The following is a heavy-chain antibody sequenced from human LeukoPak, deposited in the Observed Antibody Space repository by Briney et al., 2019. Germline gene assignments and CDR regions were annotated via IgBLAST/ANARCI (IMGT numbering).Heavy chain of an antibody. CDR2: INHSGST. CDR1: GGSFSGYY. J-gene: IGHJ5*02. D-gene: IGHD6-13*01. CDR3: ASQKGEHYSSGWADWFDP. Sequence: PSETLSLTCAVYGGSFSGYYWSWIRQPPGKGLEWIGEINHSGSTNYNPSLKSRVTISVDTSKNQFSLKLSSVTAADTAVYYCASQKGEHYSSGWADWFDPWGQGTLVTVSS. V-gene: IGHV4-34*01.